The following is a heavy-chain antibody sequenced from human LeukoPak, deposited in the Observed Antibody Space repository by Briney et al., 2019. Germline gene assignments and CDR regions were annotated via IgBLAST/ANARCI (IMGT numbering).Heavy chain of an antibody. CDR1: GGSISSYY. V-gene: IGHV4-59*01. Sequence: SETLSLTCTVSGGSISSYYWSWLRQPPGKGLEWFGYIYYSGSTNYNPSLKSRVTISVDTSKSQFSLKLSSVTAADTAVYYCARFTPQGYGWGGYNRFDPWGQGTLVTVSS. CDR2: IYYSGST. CDR3: ARFTPQGYGWGGYNRFDP. J-gene: IGHJ5*02. D-gene: IGHD3-16*01.